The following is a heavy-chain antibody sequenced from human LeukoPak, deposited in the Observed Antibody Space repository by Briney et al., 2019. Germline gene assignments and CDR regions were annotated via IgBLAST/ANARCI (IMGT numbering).Heavy chain of an antibody. Sequence: SETLSLTCTVSGGSISSYYWNWIRQPAGKGLEWIGRIYTNGGIMYNPSLKSRVAISMDTSKNHFSLDLNSVTAADTAMYYCAREGAGYYWGQGTLVTVSS. V-gene: IGHV4-4*07. CDR2: IYTNGGI. D-gene: IGHD1-26*01. CDR1: GGSISSYY. J-gene: IGHJ4*02. CDR3: AREGAGYY.